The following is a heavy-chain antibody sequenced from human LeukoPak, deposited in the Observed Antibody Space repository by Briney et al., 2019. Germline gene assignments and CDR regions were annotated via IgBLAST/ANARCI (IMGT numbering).Heavy chain of an antibody. CDR1: GFTFSVYA. CDR3: SRAYSTGWLGINDY. V-gene: IGHV3-49*04. D-gene: IGHD6-19*01. CDR2: IINKANGGTA. Sequence: GGSLRLSCTASGFTFSVYAMTWVRQAPGKGLEWVGFIINKANGGTADYAESVKGRFTISRDDSKTIAYLQMNSLKTEDTAVYYCSRAYSTGWLGINDYWGQGALVTVSS. J-gene: IGHJ4*02.